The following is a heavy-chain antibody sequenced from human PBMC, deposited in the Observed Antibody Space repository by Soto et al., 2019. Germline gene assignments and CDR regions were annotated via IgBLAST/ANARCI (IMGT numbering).Heavy chain of an antibody. CDR2: IYYSGST. J-gene: IGHJ4*02. CDR1: GGSISSGDYY. CDR3: ARQVGGWAPWYFDY. V-gene: IGHV4-61*08. D-gene: IGHD6-19*01. Sequence: SETLSLTCTVSGGSISSGDYYWSWIRQPPGKGLEWIGYIYYSGSTNYNPSLKSRVTISVDTSKNQFSLKLSSVTAADTAVYYCARQVGGWAPWYFDYWGQGTLVIVSS.